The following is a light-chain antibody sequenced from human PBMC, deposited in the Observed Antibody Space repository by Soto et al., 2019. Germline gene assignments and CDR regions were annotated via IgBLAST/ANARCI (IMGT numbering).Light chain of an antibody. J-gene: IGKJ3*01. Sequence: DVRMTQSPSSLSASVGDTITITCRASRTINTYLNWFQQKPGEPPRLLIYGASTLHDGVPSRFSGSGSGADFTLTISGLQPEDFATYFCQQLNSFPPSFTFGPGTTVDIK. V-gene: IGKV1-39*01. CDR2: GAS. CDR3: QQLNSFPPSFT. CDR1: RTINTY.